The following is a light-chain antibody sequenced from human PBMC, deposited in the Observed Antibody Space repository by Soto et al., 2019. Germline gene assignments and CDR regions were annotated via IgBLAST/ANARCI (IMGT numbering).Light chain of an antibody. Sequence: DIQMTQSPSSLSASVGDRVTITCRASQSISSYLNWYQQKPGKAPKLLIYAASSLESGFPSRFSGSGSETDFTLTISSLQPEDFATYYCQQSYSTPYTFGQGTKLEIK. CDR1: QSISSY. CDR3: QQSYSTPYT. J-gene: IGKJ2*01. CDR2: AAS. V-gene: IGKV1-39*01.